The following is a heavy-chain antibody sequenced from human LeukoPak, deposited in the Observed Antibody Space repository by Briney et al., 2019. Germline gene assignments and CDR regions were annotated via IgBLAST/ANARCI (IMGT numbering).Heavy chain of an antibody. Sequence: GGSLRLSCAASGFTFSSYAIHWVRQAPGKGLEWVAVISYDGSNKYYADSVKGRFTISRDNSKNTLYLQMNSLRAEDTAVYYCATWSVGGYYGSGSYYKGYMDVWGKGTTVTISS. V-gene: IGHV3-30*04. CDR1: GFTFSSYA. J-gene: IGHJ6*03. D-gene: IGHD3-10*01. CDR2: ISYDGSNK. CDR3: ATWSVGGYYGSGSYYKGYMDV.